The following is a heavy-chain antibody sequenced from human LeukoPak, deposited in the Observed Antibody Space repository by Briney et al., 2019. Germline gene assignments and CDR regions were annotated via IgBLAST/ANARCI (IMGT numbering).Heavy chain of an antibody. CDR2: IYYTGST. CDR1: GASISGGTYY. D-gene: IGHD1-26*01. CDR3: ARRGGSGRAFDY. Sequence: PSETLSLTCTVSGASISGGTYYWGWIRQPPGKGLEWIGSIYYTGSTYDNPSLKSRVTISVDTSKNQFSLKLSSVTAADTAVYYCARRGGSGRAFDYWGQGTLVTVSS. J-gene: IGHJ4*02. V-gene: IGHV4-39*01.